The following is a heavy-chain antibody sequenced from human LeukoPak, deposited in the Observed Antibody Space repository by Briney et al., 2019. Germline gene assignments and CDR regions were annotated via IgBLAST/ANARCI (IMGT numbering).Heavy chain of an antibody. V-gene: IGHV3-74*01. Sequence: GGSLRLSCAASGFTFSSYWMHWVRQAPGKGLVWVSRINNDGSSTTYADSVKGRFIISRDNAKNTLYLQMNSLRAEDTAVYYCARDLDYGDYVPFDYWGQGTLVTVSS. J-gene: IGHJ4*02. D-gene: IGHD4-17*01. CDR1: GFTFSSYW. CDR3: ARDLDYGDYVPFDY. CDR2: INNDGSST.